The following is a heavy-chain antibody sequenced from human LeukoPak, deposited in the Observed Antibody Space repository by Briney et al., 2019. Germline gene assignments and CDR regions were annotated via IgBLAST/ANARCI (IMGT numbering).Heavy chain of an antibody. CDR1: GYSFTSYW. D-gene: IGHD6-25*01. Sequence: GESLKISCQGSGYSFTSYWIGWVRQMPGKGLEWIGIIYPGDSDTRYSPSFQGQVTISADKSISTAYLQLSSLKASDTAMYYCARNPHTRNPQRYFDCWGQGTLVTVSS. V-gene: IGHV5-51*01. CDR2: IYPGDSDT. J-gene: IGHJ4*02. CDR3: ARNPHTRNPQRYFDC.